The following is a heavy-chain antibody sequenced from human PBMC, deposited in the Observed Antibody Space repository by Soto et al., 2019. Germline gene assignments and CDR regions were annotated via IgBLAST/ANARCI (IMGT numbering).Heavy chain of an antibody. Sequence: QVQLVESGGGVVQPGRSLRLSCAASGFTFSSYAMHWVRQAPGKGLEWVAVISYDGSNKYYADSVKSRFTISRDNSKNTLYLQMNSLRAEDTAVYYCARDRSSSWYLDYYYYYGMDVWGQGTTVTVSS. J-gene: IGHJ6*02. V-gene: IGHV3-30-3*01. D-gene: IGHD6-13*01. CDR2: ISYDGSNK. CDR3: ARDRSSSWYLDYYYYYGMDV. CDR1: GFTFSSYA.